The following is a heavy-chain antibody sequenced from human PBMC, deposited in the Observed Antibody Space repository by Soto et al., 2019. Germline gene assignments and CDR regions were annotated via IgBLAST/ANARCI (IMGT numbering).Heavy chain of an antibody. CDR2: ISSNGGST. D-gene: IGHD4-17*01. Sequence: GGSLGISCSASGFPFRSYAMHWVRQAPGKGLEYVSAISSNGGSTYYADSVKGRFTISRDNSKNTLYLQMSSLRAEDTAVYYCVKDEWNDYGDANPLYGMDVWGQGTTVTVSS. V-gene: IGHV3-64D*06. J-gene: IGHJ6*02. CDR1: GFPFRSYA. CDR3: VKDEWNDYGDANPLYGMDV.